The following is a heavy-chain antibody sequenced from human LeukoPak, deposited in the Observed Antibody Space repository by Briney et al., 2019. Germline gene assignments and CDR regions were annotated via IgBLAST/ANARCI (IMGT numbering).Heavy chain of an antibody. CDR1: GYTFSSYD. CDR2: ISAGNGNT. D-gene: IGHD3-16*01. Sequence: GASVKVSCKASGYTFSSYDIHWVRQAPGQRLEWMGWISAGNGNTKFSQKFQGRVTITTDESTSTAYMELSSLRSEDTAVYYCAREDGGWYYFDYWGQGTLVTVSS. J-gene: IGHJ4*02. V-gene: IGHV1-3*01. CDR3: AREDGGWYYFDY.